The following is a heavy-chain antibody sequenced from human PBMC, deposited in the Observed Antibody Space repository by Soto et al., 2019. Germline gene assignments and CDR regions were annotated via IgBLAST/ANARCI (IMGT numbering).Heavy chain of an antibody. J-gene: IGHJ4*02. CDR3: ARVRAAADV. D-gene: IGHD6-13*01. CDR2: IRNKANSYTT. V-gene: IGHV3-72*01. CDR1: GFTFSDHY. Sequence: GGSLRLSCAGSGFTFSDHYMDWVRQAPGRGLEWVARIRNKANSYTTEYAASVKGRFTISGDDSKNSLYLQMNSLKTEDTAVYYYARVRAAADVWGQGTLVTVSS.